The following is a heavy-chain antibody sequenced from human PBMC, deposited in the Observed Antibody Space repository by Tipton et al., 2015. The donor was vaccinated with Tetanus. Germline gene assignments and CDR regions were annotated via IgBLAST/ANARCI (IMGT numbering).Heavy chain of an antibody. D-gene: IGHD6-19*01. J-gene: IGHJ4*02. Sequence: SLRLSCAASGFTFSSYAMHWVRQAPGKGLEWVAVISYDGSNKYYAGSVKGRFTISRDNSKNTLYLQMNSLRAEDTAVYYCARDPIAVAGHFDYWGQGTLVTVSS. CDR3: ARDPIAVAGHFDY. CDR2: ISYDGSNK. V-gene: IGHV3-30-3*01. CDR1: GFTFSSYA.